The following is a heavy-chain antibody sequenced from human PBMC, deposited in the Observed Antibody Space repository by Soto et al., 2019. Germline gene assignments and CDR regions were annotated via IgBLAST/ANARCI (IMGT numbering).Heavy chain of an antibody. J-gene: IGHJ6*02. CDR1: GFTFSSYE. CDR2: ISSSGSTI. CDR3: ARDHKGGYYYYGMDV. Sequence: PGGSLRLSCAASGFTFSSYEMNRVRQAPGKGLEWVSYISSSGSTIYYADSVKGRFTTSRDNAKNSLYLQMNSLRAEDTAVYYCARDHKGGYYYYGMDVWGQGTTVTVSS. V-gene: IGHV3-48*03.